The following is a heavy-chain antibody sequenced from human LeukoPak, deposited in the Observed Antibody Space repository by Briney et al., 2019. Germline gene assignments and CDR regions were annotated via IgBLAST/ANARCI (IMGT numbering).Heavy chain of an antibody. CDR3: TVTTF. CDR2: TKQDGSEK. Sequence: PGGSLRLSCAASELTSSTSWMSWVRQAPGKGLEWVAQTKQDGSEKYYVDSVKGRFTTSRDKNSLFLQMNSVRAEDTAVYYCTVTTFWGQGTMVTVSS. J-gene: IGHJ3*01. D-gene: IGHD4-11*01. CDR1: ELTSSTSW. V-gene: IGHV3-7*01.